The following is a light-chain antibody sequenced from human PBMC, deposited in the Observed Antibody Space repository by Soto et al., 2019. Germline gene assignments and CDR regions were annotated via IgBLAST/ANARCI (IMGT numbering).Light chain of an antibody. CDR2: GAS. Sequence: EIGMTQSPATLSVSPGETATLSCRASQSVSTNLAWYQQIPGQTPRLLIYGASTRATGIPARFSGSGSGTEFTLTISSLQSEDFAVYYCQQYSNWPPWTFGQGTKVDIK. V-gene: IGKV3-15*01. CDR1: QSVSTN. J-gene: IGKJ1*01. CDR3: QQYSNWPPWT.